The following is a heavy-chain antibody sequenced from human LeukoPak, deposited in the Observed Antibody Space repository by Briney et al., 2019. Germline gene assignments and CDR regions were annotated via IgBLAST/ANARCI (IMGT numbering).Heavy chain of an antibody. D-gene: IGHD2-15*01. CDR2: IYTSGST. V-gene: IGHV4-4*07. J-gene: IGHJ5*02. CDR1: GGSISSYY. Sequence: PSETLSLTCTVSGGSISSYYWSWIRQPAGKGLEWIGRIYTSGSTNYNPSLKMRVTMSVDTSKNQFSLKLSSVTAADTAVYYCARDLRYCSGGSCYSNWFDPWGQGTLVTVSS. CDR3: ARDLRYCSGGSCYSNWFDP.